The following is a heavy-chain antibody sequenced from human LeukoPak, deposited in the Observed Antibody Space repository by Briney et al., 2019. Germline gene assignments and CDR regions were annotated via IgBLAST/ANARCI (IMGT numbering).Heavy chain of an antibody. CDR3: AREGRRLAYGSGSILDY. V-gene: IGHV3-74*01. CDR2: INSDGSST. CDR1: GFTFSSYW. Sequence: GGSLRLSCAASGFTFSSYWMHWVRQAPGKGLVWVSRINSDGSSTSYADSVKGRFTISRDNAKNTLYLQMNSLRAEDTAVYYCAREGRRLAYGSGSILDYWGQGTLVTVSS. J-gene: IGHJ4*02. D-gene: IGHD3-10*01.